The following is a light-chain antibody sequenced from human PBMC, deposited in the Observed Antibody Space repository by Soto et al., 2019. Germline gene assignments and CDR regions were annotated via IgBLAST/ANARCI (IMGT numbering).Light chain of an antibody. Sequence: EIVLTQSPGTLSLSPGERATLSCRASQSVRSNFLAWYQQQPGQAPRLLIYGASNRATGIPDSLSGSASGTDFPLTITRLAPEDFAMYYCQRYDSLRTFGQGTKVDI. J-gene: IGKJ1*01. CDR1: QSVRSNF. CDR3: QRYDSLRT. V-gene: IGKV3-20*01. CDR2: GAS.